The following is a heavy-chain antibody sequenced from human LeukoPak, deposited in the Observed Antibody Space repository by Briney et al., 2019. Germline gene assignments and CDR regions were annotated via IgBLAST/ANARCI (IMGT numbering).Heavy chain of an antibody. CDR3: ARQYYDSSGYYYYGMDV. D-gene: IGHD3-22*01. V-gene: IGHV1-18*01. J-gene: IGHJ6*02. CDR2: ISAYNGNT. Sequence: ASVKVSCKASGYTFTSYGISWVRQAPGQGLEWMGWISAYNGNTNYAQKLQGRVTMTTDTSTSTAYMELRSLRSDDTAVYYCARQYYDSSGYYYYGMDVWGQGTTVTVSS. CDR1: GYTFTSYG.